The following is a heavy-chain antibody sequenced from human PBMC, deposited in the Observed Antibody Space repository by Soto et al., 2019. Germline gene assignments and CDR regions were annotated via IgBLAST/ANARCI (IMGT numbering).Heavy chain of an antibody. V-gene: IGHV4-4*02. Sequence: QVQLQESGPGLVKPSGTLSLTCAVSGGSISSNSWWAWVRQPPGKGLEWIGEIYQSGSANYNPSLNSRVTISVDKSNNHFSLTLSSVTAADTAVYYCARRPGAFDCWGQGTLVTVSS. CDR2: IYQSGSA. D-gene: IGHD2-2*01. CDR1: GGSISSNSW. J-gene: IGHJ4*02. CDR3: ARRPGAFDC.